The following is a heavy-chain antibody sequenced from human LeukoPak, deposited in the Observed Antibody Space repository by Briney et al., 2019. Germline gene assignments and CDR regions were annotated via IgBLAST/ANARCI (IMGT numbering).Heavy chain of an antibody. CDR3: ARTFSGSYYHYGMDV. Sequence: KTSETLSLTCTVSGGSISSYYWSWIPQPPGKGLEWMGHIYYSGSTNYNPSLKSRVTISVDTSKNQFSLKLSSVTAADTAVYYCARTFSGSYYHYGMDVWGQGTTVTVSS. CDR1: GGSISSYY. V-gene: IGHV4-59*01. J-gene: IGHJ6*02. D-gene: IGHD1-26*01. CDR2: IYYSGST.